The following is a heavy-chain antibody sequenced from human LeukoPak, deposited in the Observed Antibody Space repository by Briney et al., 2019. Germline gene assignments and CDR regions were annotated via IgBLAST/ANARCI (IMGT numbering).Heavy chain of an antibody. Sequence: SVKVSCKASGGTFSSYATSWVRQAPGQGLEWMGGIIPIFGTANYAQKFQGRVTITADKSTSTAYMELSSLRSEDTAVYYCARGRCSGGSCYSGDYYYYMDVWGKGTTVTVSS. D-gene: IGHD2-15*01. J-gene: IGHJ6*03. V-gene: IGHV1-69*06. CDR3: ARGRCSGGSCYSGDYYYYMDV. CDR1: GGTFSSYA. CDR2: IIPIFGTA.